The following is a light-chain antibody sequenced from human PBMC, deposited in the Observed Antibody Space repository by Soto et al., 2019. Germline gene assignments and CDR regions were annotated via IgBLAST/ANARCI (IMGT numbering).Light chain of an antibody. V-gene: IGKV3-15*01. CDR2: DVS. CDR1: QSISSSY. Sequence: EIVLTQSPGTLSLSPGERATLSCRASQSISSSYLAWYQQKSGQSPRLLIYDVSIRATGVPARLSGTGSETDFTLTISGLQSEDSAVYFCQQYNNWPYSFGQGTRLEI. J-gene: IGKJ5*01. CDR3: QQYNNWPYS.